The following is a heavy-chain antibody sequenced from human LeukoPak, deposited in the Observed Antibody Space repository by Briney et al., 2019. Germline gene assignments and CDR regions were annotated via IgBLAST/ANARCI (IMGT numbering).Heavy chain of an antibody. CDR1: GSRFSSSG. Sequence: GGSLRLSCAATGSRFSSSGMHWVRQAPGKGLEWVAYIRFDGDIKYYGEVVKGRFTISRNNAENKVFLQMNNLRAEDTAVYFCARSVSYMDVWGQGTTVTVSS. CDR2: IRFDGDIK. CDR3: ARSVSYMDV. J-gene: IGHJ6*03. V-gene: IGHV3-33*08. D-gene: IGHD4-17*01.